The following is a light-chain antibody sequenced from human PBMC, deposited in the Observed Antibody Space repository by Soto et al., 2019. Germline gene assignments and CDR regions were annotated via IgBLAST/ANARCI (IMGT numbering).Light chain of an antibody. CDR3: SSYTSSSTYV. J-gene: IGLJ1*01. Sequence: QSGLTQPASGCGSPGQSITIACTGTSSDVGGYNYVSWYQQHPGKAPKLMIYEVSNRPSGVSNRFSGSKSGNTASLTISELQAEDLADYDCSSYTSSSTYVFATETKVTGL. CDR2: EVS. V-gene: IGLV2-14*01. CDR1: SSDVGGYNY.